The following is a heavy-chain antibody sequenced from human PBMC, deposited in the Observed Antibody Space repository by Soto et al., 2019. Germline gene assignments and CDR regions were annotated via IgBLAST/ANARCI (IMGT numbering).Heavy chain of an antibody. J-gene: IGHJ6*02. D-gene: IGHD3-3*02. CDR3: ERDKDRQALGGNYYYVLDV. Sequence: QVQLEQSGAEVKKPGSSVKVSCKASGGTFSTSAISWVRQAPGQGLEWMGGIMPICRKPDYAQKFQGRVTITADESTSTAYMELSGLRSDDTAVYSCERDKDRQALGGNYYYVLDVWGQGTTVTVSS. CDR1: GGTFSTSA. V-gene: IGHV1-69*12. CDR2: IMPICRKP.